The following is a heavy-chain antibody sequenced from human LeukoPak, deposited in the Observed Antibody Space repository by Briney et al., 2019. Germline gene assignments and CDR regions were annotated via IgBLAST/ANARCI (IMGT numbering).Heavy chain of an antibody. D-gene: IGHD3-10*01. CDR2: ISSSSSYI. Sequence: GGSLRLSCAASGFTFSSYSMNWVSQAPGKGLEWVSSISSSSSYIYYADSVKGRFTIYRDNAKNSLYLQMNSLRAEDTAVYYCARDSYGSGISGNFDYWGQGTLVTVSS. V-gene: IGHV3-21*01. J-gene: IGHJ4*02. CDR3: ARDSYGSGISGNFDY. CDR1: GFTFSSYS.